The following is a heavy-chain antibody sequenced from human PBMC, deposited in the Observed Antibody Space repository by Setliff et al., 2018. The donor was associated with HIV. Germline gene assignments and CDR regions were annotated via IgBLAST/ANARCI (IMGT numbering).Heavy chain of an antibody. Sequence: GGSLRLSCAASRFDFNNYWMCWVRQAPGKGLEWVAHINQDGSEKNHVESVKGRFTISRDNARNSLYLQLNSLKADDTAVYYCATYRGYNSGDRWSFFDYWGQGILVTVSS. V-gene: IGHV3-7*01. CDR1: RFDFNNYW. CDR2: INQDGSEK. CDR3: ATYRGYNSGDRWSFFDY. J-gene: IGHJ4*02. D-gene: IGHD2-15*01.